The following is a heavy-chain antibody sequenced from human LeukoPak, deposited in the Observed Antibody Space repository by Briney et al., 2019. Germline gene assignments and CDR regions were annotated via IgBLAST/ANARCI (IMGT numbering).Heavy chain of an antibody. Sequence: SVEVSCKASGYTFNVYYMQWVRQAPGQRLESMGWINPNSGGTNYAQKFQDRVTMTRDTSISTASMELSRLRSDDTAVYYCARGVMSNSYNDYFDYWGQGTLVTVSS. D-gene: IGHD1-1*01. CDR1: GYTFNVYY. J-gene: IGHJ4*02. CDR3: ARGVMSNSYNDYFDY. CDR2: INPNSGGT. V-gene: IGHV1-2*02.